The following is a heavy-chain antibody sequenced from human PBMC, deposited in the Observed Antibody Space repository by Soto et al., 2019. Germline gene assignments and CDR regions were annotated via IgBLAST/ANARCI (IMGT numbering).Heavy chain of an antibody. CDR3: TRDSGYDYFDY. J-gene: IGHJ4*02. CDR1: GASISSNY. V-gene: IGHV4-59*01. D-gene: IGHD5-12*01. CDR2: IYYSGST. Sequence: SETLSLTCTVSGASISSNYWRWIRHPPGKGLEWIGYIYYSGSTNYNPSLESRVTISVDTSKNQFSLKLSSVTAADTVVYYCTRDSGYDYFDYWGQETLVTVSS.